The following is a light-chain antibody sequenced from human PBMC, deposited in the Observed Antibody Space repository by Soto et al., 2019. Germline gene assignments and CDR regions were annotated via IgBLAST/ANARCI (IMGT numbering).Light chain of an antibody. CDR2: AIS. V-gene: IGKV3-20*01. CDR1: QSVNSKY. CDR3: QQYDNSHLT. J-gene: IGKJ4*01. Sequence: EVVLTQSPGTLSLSPGERATLSCRASQSVNSKYLAWYQQKPGQAPRLLMYAISSRAAGIPDRFSGSGSGTDFTLTISRLEPEDLAVYSCQQYDNSHLTFGGGTKVEI.